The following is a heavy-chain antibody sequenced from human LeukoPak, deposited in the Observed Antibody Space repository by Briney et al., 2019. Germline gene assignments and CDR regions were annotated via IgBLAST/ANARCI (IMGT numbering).Heavy chain of an antibody. CDR1: EFTVSSNF. Sequence: GGSLRLSCAVSEFTVSSNFMSWVRQAPGKGPEWVSVSYTSGITYYADSVRGRFTISRDNSKNTLYLQMDSLTAEDTAVYYCAREDAGGTYSFDYWGQGTLVTVSS. CDR2: SYTSGIT. CDR3: AREDAGGTYSFDY. V-gene: IGHV3-66*01. D-gene: IGHD1-26*01. J-gene: IGHJ4*02.